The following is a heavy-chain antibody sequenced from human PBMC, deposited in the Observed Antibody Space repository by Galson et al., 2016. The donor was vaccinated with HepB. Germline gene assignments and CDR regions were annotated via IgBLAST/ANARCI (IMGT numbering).Heavy chain of an antibody. CDR3: GHRLRYCSGGNCYSAFDF. CDR2: LYWDADK. Sequence: PALVKPTPTLTLTCTFSGFPINTSAEAVGWIRQPPGKALEWLAVLYWDADKRYSSSLNRSLTITKYTSKKQVVLSMTNRDPADTCTYFCGHRLRYCSGGNCYSAFDFWGQGVLVTVSS. V-gene: IGHV2-5*02. J-gene: IGHJ4*02. CDR1: GFPINTSAEA. D-gene: IGHD2-15*01.